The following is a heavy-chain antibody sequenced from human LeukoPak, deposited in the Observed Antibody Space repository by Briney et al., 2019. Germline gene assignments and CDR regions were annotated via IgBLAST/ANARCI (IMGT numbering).Heavy chain of an antibody. CDR3: ARVSGSPSWYFDL. J-gene: IGHJ2*01. Sequence: GGSLRLSCAASGFTFSSYEMNWVRQAPGKGLEWVSYISSSGSTIYYADSVKGRFTISRDNAKNSLYLQMNSLRAEDTAVYYCARVSGSPSWYFDLWGRGTLVTVSS. CDR1: GFTFSSYE. CDR2: ISSSGSTI. V-gene: IGHV3-48*03. D-gene: IGHD1-26*01.